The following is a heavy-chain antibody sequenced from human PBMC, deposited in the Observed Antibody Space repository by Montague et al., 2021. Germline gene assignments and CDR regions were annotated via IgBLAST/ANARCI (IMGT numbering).Heavy chain of an antibody. CDR2: IKPDGSFI. V-gene: IGHV3-74*01. J-gene: IGHJ4*02. CDR1: GFTFSRYW. CDR3: VRDQVDYYDSPGDDFDY. D-gene: IGHD3-22*01. Sequence: SRRLSFSASGFTFSRYWMHWVRQVPGKGLVWVSRIKPDGSFISYADSVKGRFIISRDNAKNTLSLQMNSLRADDTAVYYCVRDQVDYYDSPGDDFDYWGQGTLVTVSS.